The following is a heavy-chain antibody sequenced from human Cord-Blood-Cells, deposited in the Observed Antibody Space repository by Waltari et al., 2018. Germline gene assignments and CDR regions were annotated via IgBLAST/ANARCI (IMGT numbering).Heavy chain of an antibody. CDR1: GFNFGRYA. CDR2: ISGSGGSK. J-gene: IGHJ4*02. CDR3: AKERRLSGWYDY. Sequence: EVQLLESGGGLVQPGGSLRVSCAASGFNFGRYAMSWVRQAPGKGLEWVSAISGSGGSKYYADAVKGRFTISRDKSKNTLYLQMNSLGAEDTAVYYCAKERRLSGWYDYWGQGTLVTVSS. D-gene: IGHD6-19*01. V-gene: IGHV3-23*01.